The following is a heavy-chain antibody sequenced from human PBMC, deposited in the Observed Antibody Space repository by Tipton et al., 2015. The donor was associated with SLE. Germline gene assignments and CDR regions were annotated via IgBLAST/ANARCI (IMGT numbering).Heavy chain of an antibody. V-gene: IGHV4-34*01. D-gene: IGHD3-16*02. Sequence: TLSLTCAVYGGSFSGYYWSWIRQPPGKGLEWIGEINDSGSTNYNPSLKSRVTISVDTSKNQFSLKLNSVTAADTAVYYCARWCTSYGFRYWGQGTLVTVSS. J-gene: IGHJ4*02. CDR2: INDSGST. CDR1: GGSFSGYY. CDR3: ARWCTSYGFRY.